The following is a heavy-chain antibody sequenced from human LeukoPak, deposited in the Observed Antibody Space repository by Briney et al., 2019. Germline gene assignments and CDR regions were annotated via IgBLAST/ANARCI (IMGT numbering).Heavy chain of an antibody. CDR3: ARVEDYDILTGFDY. V-gene: IGHV3-21*01. Sequence: GGSLRLSCEASGFTFNTYSMNWARQAPGKGLEWVSSIDSSGGYMFYADSVKGRFTISRDNAKNSLYLQMNSLRAEDTAVYYCARVEDYDILTGFDYWGQGTLVTVSS. D-gene: IGHD3-9*01. J-gene: IGHJ4*02. CDR2: IDSSGGYM. CDR1: GFTFNTYS.